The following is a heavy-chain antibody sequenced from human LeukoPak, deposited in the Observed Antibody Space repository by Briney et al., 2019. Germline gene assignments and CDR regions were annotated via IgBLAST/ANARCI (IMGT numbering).Heavy chain of an antibody. Sequence: GASVKVSCKASGYSFTSHDINWVRQATGQGLEWMGWMKPNNGKTGYAQKFQGRVTMTSDTSISTAYMELSSLKSEDTAVYYCVRWADTPFDYWGRGTLVTVSS. V-gene: IGHV1-8*01. CDR2: MKPNNGKT. CDR1: GYSFTSHD. CDR3: VRWADTPFDY. D-gene: IGHD5-18*01. J-gene: IGHJ4*02.